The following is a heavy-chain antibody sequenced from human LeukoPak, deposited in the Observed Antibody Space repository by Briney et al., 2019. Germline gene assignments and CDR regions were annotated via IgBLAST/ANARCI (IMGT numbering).Heavy chain of an antibody. CDR1: GFTFSIHW. V-gene: IGHV3-7*03. J-gene: IGHJ4*02. CDR3: ASDFGSGSFFAY. Sequence: GGSLRLSCAASGFTFSIHWMSWVRQIPGKGLEWVANIKQDGSEKHYVDSVRGRFTISRDNAESSLYLQMNSLRAEDTAVYYCASDFGSGSFFAYWGQGTLVTVSS. CDR2: IKQDGSEK. D-gene: IGHD3-10*01.